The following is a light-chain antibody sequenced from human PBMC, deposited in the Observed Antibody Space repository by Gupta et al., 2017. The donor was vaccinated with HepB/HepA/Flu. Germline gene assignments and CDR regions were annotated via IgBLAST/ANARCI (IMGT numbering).Light chain of an antibody. CDR2: ENN. J-gene: IGLJ2*01. V-gene: IGLV1-51*02. Sequence: QSVLTQPPSVSAAPGQKVTISCPGSSSNIGNNYVSWYQHLPGTAPKLLIYENNKRPSGIPDRFSASKSGTSATLGITGLQTGDEADYDCETWDSSLSAGVFGGGTKLTVL. CDR1: SSNIGNNY. CDR3: ETWDSSLSAGV.